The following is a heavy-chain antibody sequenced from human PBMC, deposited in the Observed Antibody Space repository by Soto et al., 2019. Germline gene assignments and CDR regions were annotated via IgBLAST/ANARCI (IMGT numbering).Heavy chain of an antibody. CDR3: ARTVALTGTNWFDP. CDR2: IYYSGST. V-gene: IGHV4-59*01. Sequence: SETLSLTCTVSGGSISRYYWSWIRQPPGKGLEWIGYIYYSGSTNYNPSLKSRVTISVDTSKNQFSLKLNSVTAADTAFYYCARTVALTGTNWFDPWGRGTLVTVSS. J-gene: IGHJ5*02. D-gene: IGHD6-19*01. CDR1: GGSISRYY.